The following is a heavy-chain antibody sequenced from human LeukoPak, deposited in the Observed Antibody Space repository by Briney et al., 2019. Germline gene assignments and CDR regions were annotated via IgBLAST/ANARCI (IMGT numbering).Heavy chain of an antibody. J-gene: IGHJ4*02. Sequence: SGTLSLTCAVSGGSISSSNWWSWVRQPPGRGLEWIGEIYHSGSTNYNPSLKSRVTISVDTSKNQFSLKLSSVTAADTAVYYCAREATINGFFDYWGQGTLVTVSS. V-gene: IGHV4-4*02. CDR3: AREATINGFFDY. CDR2: IYHSGST. CDR1: GGSISSSNW. D-gene: IGHD5-24*01.